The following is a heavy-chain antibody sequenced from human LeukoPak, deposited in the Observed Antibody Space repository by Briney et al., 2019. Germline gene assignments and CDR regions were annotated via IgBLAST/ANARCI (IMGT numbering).Heavy chain of an antibody. J-gene: IGHJ6*02. V-gene: IGHV3-66*01. CDR3: ARDNRPLLLWFGEPAEYYYYGMDV. CDR2: IYSGGST. D-gene: IGHD3-10*01. Sequence: GGSLRLSCAASGFTVSSNYMSWVRQAPGKGLGWVSVIYSGGSTYYADSVKGRFTISRDNSKNTLYLQMNSLRAEDTAVYYCARDNRPLLLWFGEPAEYYYYGMDVWGQGTTVTVSS. CDR1: GFTVSSNY.